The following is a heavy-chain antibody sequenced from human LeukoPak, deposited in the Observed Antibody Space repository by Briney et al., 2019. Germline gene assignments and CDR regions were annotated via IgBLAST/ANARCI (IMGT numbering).Heavy chain of an antibody. V-gene: IGHV4-39*07. CDR3: ALLRSRYGMDV. J-gene: IGHJ6*02. CDR2: IYYSGST. D-gene: IGHD3-3*01. CDR1: GGSISSSSYH. Sequence: PSETLSLTCTVSGGSISSSSYHWGWVRQPPGKGLEWIGAIYYSGSTYYNPSLKSRVTISVDKSKNQFSLKLSSVTAADTAVYYCALLRSRYGMDVWGQGTTVTVSS.